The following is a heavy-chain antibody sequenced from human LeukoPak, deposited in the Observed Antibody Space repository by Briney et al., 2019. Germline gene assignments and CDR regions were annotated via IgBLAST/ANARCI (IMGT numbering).Heavy chain of an antibody. J-gene: IGHJ6*03. Sequence: SETLSLTCAVYGGSFSGYYWSWIRQPPGKGLEWIGEINHSGSTNYNPSLKSRVTISVDTSKNQFSLKLSSVTAADTAVYYCARDPNYGSGSYYIGLDYMDVWGKGTTVTVSS. D-gene: IGHD3-10*01. CDR3: ARDPNYGSGSYYIGLDYMDV. CDR2: INHSGST. V-gene: IGHV4-34*01. CDR1: GGSFSGYY.